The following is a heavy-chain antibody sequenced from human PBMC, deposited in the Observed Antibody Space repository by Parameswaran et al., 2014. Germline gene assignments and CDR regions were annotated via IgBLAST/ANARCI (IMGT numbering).Heavy chain of an antibody. J-gene: IGHJ3*02. Sequence: WVRQAPGQRLEWMGWINAGNGNTKYSQKFQGRVTITRDTSASTAYMELSSLRSEDTAVYYCARGSYGGDAFDIWGQGTMVTVSS. CDR2: INAGNGNT. V-gene: IGHV1-3*01. CDR3: ARGSYGGDAFDI. D-gene: IGHD4-23*01.